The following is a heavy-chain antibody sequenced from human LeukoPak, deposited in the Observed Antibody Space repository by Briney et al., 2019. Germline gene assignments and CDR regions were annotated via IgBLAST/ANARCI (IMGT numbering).Heavy chain of an antibody. V-gene: IGHV1-69-2*01. J-gene: IGHJ5*02. CDR3: ATMTTFDP. D-gene: IGHD4-11*01. CDR2: VDPEDGET. CDR1: GYTFTDYY. Sequence: GATVKISCKAFGYTFTDYYIHWVKEAPGKGLEWIGRVDPEDGETTYAEKFQGRVTITADTSTDTAYMELNNLRSEDTAVYYCATMTTFDPWGQGTLVTVSP.